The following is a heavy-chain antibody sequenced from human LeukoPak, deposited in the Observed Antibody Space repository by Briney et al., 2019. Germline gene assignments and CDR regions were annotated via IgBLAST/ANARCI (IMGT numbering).Heavy chain of an antibody. Sequence: SETLSLTCAVYGGSFSTYYWSWVRQPPGKGLEWIGEINHSGSTNYNPSLKSRVTISVDTSKNQFSLKLSSVTAADTAVYYCARGGFYCGGDCYVDYWGQGTLVTVSS. CDR2: INHSGST. CDR3: ARGGFYCGGDCYVDY. V-gene: IGHV4-34*01. J-gene: IGHJ4*02. CDR1: GGSFSTYY. D-gene: IGHD2-21*02.